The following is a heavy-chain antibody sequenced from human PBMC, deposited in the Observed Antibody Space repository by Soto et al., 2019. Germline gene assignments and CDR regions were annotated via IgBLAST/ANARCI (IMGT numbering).Heavy chain of an antibody. J-gene: IGHJ3*02. CDR1: EFTFSNFG. Sequence: QVQLVESGGGVVQPGRSLRLSCAASEFTFSNFGMHWVRQAPGKGLEWVAVIYYDGSNEYYADSVTGRVTISRDNSKNTLYLQMNSLRAEDTAVYYCARVDVVVAADAFDIWGQGTMVTVSS. D-gene: IGHD2-15*01. V-gene: IGHV3-33*01. CDR3: ARVDVVVAADAFDI. CDR2: IYYDGSNE.